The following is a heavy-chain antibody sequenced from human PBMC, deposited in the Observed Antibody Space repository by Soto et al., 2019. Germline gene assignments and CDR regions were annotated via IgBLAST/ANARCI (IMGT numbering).Heavy chain of an antibody. CDR2: IGVSGDTT. CDR3: AKVRRFGELRSLY. CDR1: GFTFSSYA. J-gene: IGHJ4*02. V-gene: IGHV3-23*01. Sequence: EVQLLESGGGLVQPGGSLRLSCAASGFTFSSYAMSWVRLAPGKGLEWVSAIGVSGDTTYYADSVKGRFTISRDNSKNTLYLQMGSLRAEETAVYYCAKVRRFGELRSLYWGQGTLVTVSS. D-gene: IGHD3-10*01.